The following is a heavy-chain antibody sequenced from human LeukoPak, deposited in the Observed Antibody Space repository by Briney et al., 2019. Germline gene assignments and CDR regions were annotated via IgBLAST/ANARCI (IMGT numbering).Heavy chain of an antibody. D-gene: IGHD2-15*01. CDR3: ARGPDCSGGSCYSEGFDY. Sequence: ASVKVSCKASGYTFTSYGISWVRQAPGQGLEWMGWISAYNGNTNYAQKLQGRVTMTTDTSTSTAYMELRSLRSDDTAVYYCARGPDCSGGSCYSEGFDYWGQGTLVTVSS. J-gene: IGHJ4*02. CDR2: ISAYNGNT. V-gene: IGHV1-18*01. CDR1: GYTFTSYG.